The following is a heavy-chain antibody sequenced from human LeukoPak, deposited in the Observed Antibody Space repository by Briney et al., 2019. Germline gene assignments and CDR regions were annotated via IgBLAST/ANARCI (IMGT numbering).Heavy chain of an antibody. CDR3: TTELTGDLNAFDI. CDR1: GFTFSNAW. CDR2: IKSKTDGGTT. J-gene: IGHJ3*02. Sequence: GGSLRLSCAASGFTFSNAWMSWVRQAPGKGLEWVGRIKSKTDGGTTDYAAPVKGRFTISRDDSKNTLYLQMNSLKTEDTAVYYCTTELTGDLNAFDIWGQGTMVTVSS. D-gene: IGHD7-27*01. V-gene: IGHV3-15*01.